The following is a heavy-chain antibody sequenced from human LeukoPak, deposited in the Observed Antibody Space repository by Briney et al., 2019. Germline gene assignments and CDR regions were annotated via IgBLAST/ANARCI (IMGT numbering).Heavy chain of an antibody. Sequence: GGSLRLSCAASGFTFSTYAMIWVRQAPGKGLEWVSHFGGTGGTIYYADSVKGRFTISRDNSKNTLYLQMNSLRAEDTAVYYCARSDCGGDCHLLDCWGQGTLVIVSS. CDR2: FGGTGGTI. CDR1: GFTFSTYA. D-gene: IGHD2-21*02. J-gene: IGHJ4*02. CDR3: ARSDCGGDCHLLDC. V-gene: IGHV3-23*01.